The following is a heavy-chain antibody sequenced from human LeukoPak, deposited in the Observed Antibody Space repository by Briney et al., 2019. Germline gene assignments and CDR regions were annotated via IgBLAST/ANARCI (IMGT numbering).Heavy chain of an antibody. J-gene: IGHJ4*02. Sequence: SETLSLTCSVSGDSISSRDYYWSWVRQPPGNTLECIGYIYYSGSTYSNPSLRSRVTISVDTPNKQFSLKLSSVTAADTAVYYCARDTRMSSGYHYFDLWGQGTLVTVSS. CDR2: IYYSGST. V-gene: IGHV4-30-4*01. CDR3: ARDTRMSSGYHYFDL. D-gene: IGHD3-22*01. CDR1: GDSISSRDYY.